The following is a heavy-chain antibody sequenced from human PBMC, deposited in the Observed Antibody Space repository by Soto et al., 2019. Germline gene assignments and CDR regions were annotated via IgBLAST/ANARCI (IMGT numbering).Heavy chain of an antibody. Sequence: QVQLQESGPGLVRPLQTLSLTCTVSGGSVSSGDYYWSWIRQPPGKGLEWFGYIYYSGSTYYNPSLKSRLIISIDTSKNQFSLKLTSVTAADTAMYYCARVEVQVAAMDVWGQGTTVTVSS. V-gene: IGHV4-30-4*01. J-gene: IGHJ6*02. CDR1: GGSVSSGDYY. D-gene: IGHD2-15*01. CDR2: IYYSGST. CDR3: ARVEVQVAAMDV.